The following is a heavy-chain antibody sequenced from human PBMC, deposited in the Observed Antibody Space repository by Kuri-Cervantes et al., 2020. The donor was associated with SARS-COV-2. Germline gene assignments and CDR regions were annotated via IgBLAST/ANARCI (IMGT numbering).Heavy chain of an antibody. D-gene: IGHD4-11*01. V-gene: IGHV4-38-2*02. J-gene: IGHJ4*02. Sequence: SETLSLTCTVSGYSISSGYYWGWIRQPPGKGLEWIGSIYHSGSTYYNPSLKSRVTISVDTSKNQFPLKLSSVTAADTAVYYCARHEPSTVTTLFDYWGQGTLVTVSS. CDR2: IYHSGST. CDR1: GYSISSGYY. CDR3: ARHEPSTVTTLFDY.